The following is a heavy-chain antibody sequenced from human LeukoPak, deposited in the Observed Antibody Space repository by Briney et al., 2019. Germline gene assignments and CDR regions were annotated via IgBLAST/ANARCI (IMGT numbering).Heavy chain of an antibody. V-gene: IGHV3-21*01. J-gene: IGHJ3*02. CDR3: AREEYSSNAFDI. D-gene: IGHD2-21*01. CDR1: GLTFSSYS. CDR2: ISSSSSYI. Sequence: GGSLRLSCAASGLTFSSYSMNWVRQAPGKGLEWVSSISSSSSYIYYADSVKGRFTISRDNAKNSLYLQMNSLRAEDTAVYYCAREEYSSNAFDIWGQGTMVTVSS.